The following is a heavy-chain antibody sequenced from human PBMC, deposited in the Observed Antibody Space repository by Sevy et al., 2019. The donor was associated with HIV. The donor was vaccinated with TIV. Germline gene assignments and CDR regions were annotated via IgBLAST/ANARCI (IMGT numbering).Heavy chain of an antibody. J-gene: IGHJ6*02. CDR1: GGSISSYY. CDR2: IYTSGST. D-gene: IGHD2-2*02. CDR3: AREAYCSSTSCYTGVVVGYYYYGMDV. V-gene: IGHV4-4*07. Sequence: SETLSLTCTVSGGSISSYYWSWIRQPAGKGLEWIGRIYTSGSTNYNPSLKSRVTMSVDTSKNQFSLKLSHVTAADTAVYYCAREAYCSSTSCYTGVVVGYYYYGMDVWGQGTTVTVSS.